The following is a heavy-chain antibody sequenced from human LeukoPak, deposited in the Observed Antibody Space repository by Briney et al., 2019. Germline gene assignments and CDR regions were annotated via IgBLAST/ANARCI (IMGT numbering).Heavy chain of an antibody. J-gene: IGHJ4*02. Sequence: GGSLRLSCAASGFTFSSYWMHWVRQAPGKGLVWVSRINSDGSGTTYADSVKGRFTISRDNAKNTLYPQMNSLRAEDTAVYYCAKDRYYGSGSYYRESRYKYYFDYWGQGTLVTVSS. CDR2: INSDGSGT. D-gene: IGHD3-10*01. CDR1: GFTFSSYW. V-gene: IGHV3-74*01. CDR3: AKDRYYGSGSYYRESRYKYYFDY.